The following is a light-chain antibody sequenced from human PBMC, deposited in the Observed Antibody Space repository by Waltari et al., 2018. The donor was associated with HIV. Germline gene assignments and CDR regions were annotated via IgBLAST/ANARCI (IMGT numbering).Light chain of an antibody. V-gene: IGKV4-1*01. J-gene: IGKJ2*01. CDR2: WAT. CDR3: QQYYSTPYT. CDR1: QSVLYSSNHKNY. Sequence: DIVMTQSPDSLAVSLGERATINCKSSQSVLYSSNHKNYLAWFQQKPGPPPKLLIYWATTRESGFPERFSGSVSGTDFTRTISSLQAEDVAVYYCQQYYSTPYTFGQGTKLEIK.